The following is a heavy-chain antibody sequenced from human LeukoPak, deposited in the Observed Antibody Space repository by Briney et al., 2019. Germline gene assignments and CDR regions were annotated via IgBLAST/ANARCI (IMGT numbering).Heavy chain of an antibody. D-gene: IGHD3-16*02. J-gene: IGHJ4*02. Sequence: GSLRLSCAASGFIFSSYWMSWIRQPPGKGLEWIGEINHSGSTNYNPSLKSRVTISVDTSKNQFSLKLSSVTAADTAVYYCARVRYDYAWGSYRPPFDYWGQGTLVTVSS. CDR3: ARVRYDYAWGSYRPPFDY. CDR1: GFIFSSYW. CDR2: INHSGST. V-gene: IGHV4-34*01.